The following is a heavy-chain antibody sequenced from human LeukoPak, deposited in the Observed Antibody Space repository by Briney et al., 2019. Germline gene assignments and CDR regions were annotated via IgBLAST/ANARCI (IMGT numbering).Heavy chain of an antibody. J-gene: IGHJ4*02. D-gene: IGHD1-14*01. CDR3: AREVWGPEY. CDR1: GFTFTKYW. V-gene: IGHV3-7*01. Sequence: PGDSLRLSCAASGFTFTKYWMAWVPQAPGKGLEWVGNIKQDGSDKNYMDSVKGRFTISRDNTKNSVYLQMSCLRAEDTAVYYCAREVWGPEYWGQGTLVTVSS. CDR2: IKQDGSDK.